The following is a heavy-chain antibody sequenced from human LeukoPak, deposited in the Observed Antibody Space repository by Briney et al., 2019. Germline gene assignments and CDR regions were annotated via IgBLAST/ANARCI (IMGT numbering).Heavy chain of an antibody. CDR3: AKVEQWLVKPRYIDY. V-gene: IGHV3-23*01. D-gene: IGHD6-19*01. CDR2: ISGSGGST. CDR1: GFTFSSYA. Sequence: PGGSLRLSCAASGFTFSSYAMSWVRQAPGKGLEWVSAISGSGGSTYYADSVKGRFTISRDNSKNTLYLQMNSLRAEDTAVYYCAKVEQWLVKPRYIDYWGQGTLVTVSS. J-gene: IGHJ4*02.